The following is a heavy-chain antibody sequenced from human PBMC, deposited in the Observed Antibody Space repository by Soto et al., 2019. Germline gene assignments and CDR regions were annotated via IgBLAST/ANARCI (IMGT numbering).Heavy chain of an antibody. V-gene: IGHV1-8*01. CDR1: GYTFTSYD. CDR3: ARRTEVLLWFGELATFDP. D-gene: IGHD3-10*01. CDR2: MNPNSGNT. J-gene: IGHJ5*02. Sequence: ASVKVSCKASGYTFTSYDINWVRQATGQGLEWMGWMNPNSGNTGYAQKFQGRVTMTRNTSISTAYMELSSLRSEDTAVYYCARRTEVLLWFGELATFDPWGQGTLVTVSS.